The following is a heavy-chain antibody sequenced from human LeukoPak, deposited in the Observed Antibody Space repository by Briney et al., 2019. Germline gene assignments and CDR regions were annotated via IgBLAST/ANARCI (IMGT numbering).Heavy chain of an antibody. J-gene: IGHJ4*02. CDR1: GGSFRGYY. CDR2: INHSGST. V-gene: IGHV4-34*01. Sequence: SETVSLTCAVYGGSFRGYYWSWIRQPPARGLEWIGEINHSGSTNYNPSLKSRVTISVDTSKNHFALKLSSVTAADTAVYYCARGGVTLTYWGQGTLVTVSS. D-gene: IGHD2-21*02. CDR3: ARGGVTLTY.